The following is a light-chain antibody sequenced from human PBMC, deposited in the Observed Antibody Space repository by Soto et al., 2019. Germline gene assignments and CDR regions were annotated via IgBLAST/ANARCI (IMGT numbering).Light chain of an antibody. V-gene: IGLV2-14*01. CDR1: ISDVLPYNY. CDR3: PSYTSRSALYV. Sequence: LTLPASVSGSPGQSITISCTGTISDVLPYNYVSCYQHNAGKAPKLMIYEVRKRPSGVSNRFSGSKSGNTASLTISGLQPDDEADYYCPSYTSRSALYVFGTGTKVTVL. J-gene: IGLJ1*01. CDR2: EVR.